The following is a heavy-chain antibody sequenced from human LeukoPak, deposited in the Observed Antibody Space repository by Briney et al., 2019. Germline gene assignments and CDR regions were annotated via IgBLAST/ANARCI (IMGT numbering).Heavy chain of an antibody. V-gene: IGHV3-74*01. J-gene: IGHJ4*02. D-gene: IGHD1-1*01. CDR2: INNDGSTT. CDR1: GFPFSSYW. CDR3: VRDLGRGTY. Sequence: GGSLRLACAASGFPFSSYWMPWVRKAPGRGLVWVSRINNDGSTTNYADSVKGRFTISRDHAKSTLFLQMNSLRADDTAVYYCVRDLGRGTYWGQGTLVIVSS.